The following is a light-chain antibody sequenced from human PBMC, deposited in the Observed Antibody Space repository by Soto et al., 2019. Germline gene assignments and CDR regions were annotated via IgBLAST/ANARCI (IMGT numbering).Light chain of an antibody. CDR1: SSNIGAGYD. CDR2: ANT. J-gene: IGLJ3*02. V-gene: IGLV1-40*01. Sequence: QSVLTQSPPVSGAPGQRVTISCTGSSSNIGAGYDVHWYQQFPGTAPKLLIYANTNRPSGVPDRFSGSKSGTSASLAITGLQAEDEADYYCCSYAGSYTFWVFGGGTKLTVL. CDR3: CSYAGSYTFWV.